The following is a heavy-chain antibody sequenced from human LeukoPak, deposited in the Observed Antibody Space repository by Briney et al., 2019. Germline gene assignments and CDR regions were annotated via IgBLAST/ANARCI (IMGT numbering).Heavy chain of an antibody. CDR1: GYTLTELS. CDR2: FDPEDGET. J-gene: IGHJ4*02. V-gene: IGHV1-24*01. Sequence: ASVKVSCKVSGYTLTELSMHWVRQAPGKGLEWMGGFDPEDGETIYAQKFQGRVTMTEDTSTDTAYMELSSLRSEDTAVYYWATAGYSSGWYYFDYWGQGTLVTVSS. D-gene: IGHD6-19*01. CDR3: ATAGYSSGWYYFDY.